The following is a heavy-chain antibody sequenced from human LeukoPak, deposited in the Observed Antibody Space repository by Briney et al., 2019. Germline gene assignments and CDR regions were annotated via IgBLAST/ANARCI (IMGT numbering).Heavy chain of an antibody. CDR1: GFTFSNYA. D-gene: IGHD6-19*01. V-gene: IGHV3-23*01. J-gene: IGHJ4*02. Sequence: PGGSLRLSCAASGFTFSNYAMSWVRQAPGKGLEWALSIIGGGITTYNTDSAKGRFTNSRDNTKNTMFLQMNSLRADDTALYNCPRQSYASGWNPFDYGGQGILVTVSS. CDR3: PRQSYASGWNPFDY. CDR2: IIGGGITT.